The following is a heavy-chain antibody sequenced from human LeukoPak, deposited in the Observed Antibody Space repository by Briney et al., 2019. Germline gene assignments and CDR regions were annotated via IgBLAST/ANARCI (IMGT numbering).Heavy chain of an antibody. Sequence: GGSLRLSCAASGFTFSSYSMNWVRQAPGKGLEWVSSISSSSSYIYYADSVKGRFTISRDNAKNSLYLQMNSLRAEDTAVYYCAKSTYVLLWFGETYYFDSWGQGTLVTVSS. J-gene: IGHJ4*02. CDR1: GFTFSSYS. V-gene: IGHV3-21*04. D-gene: IGHD3-10*01. CDR2: ISSSSSYI. CDR3: AKSTYVLLWFGETYYFDS.